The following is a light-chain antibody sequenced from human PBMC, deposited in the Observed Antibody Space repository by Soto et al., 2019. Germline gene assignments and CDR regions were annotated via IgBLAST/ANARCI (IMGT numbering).Light chain of an antibody. CDR1: QSVRSN. J-gene: IGKJ4*01. Sequence: EIVMTQSPATLSVSPGERATLSCRASQSVRSNLAWYQQKPGQAPRLLIHGASTRATGIPARFSGSGSETDFTLTISGLQSEDFAVYYCQQYDYWPPLTFGGGTKVEIK. V-gene: IGKV3-15*01. CDR3: QQYDYWPPLT. CDR2: GAS.